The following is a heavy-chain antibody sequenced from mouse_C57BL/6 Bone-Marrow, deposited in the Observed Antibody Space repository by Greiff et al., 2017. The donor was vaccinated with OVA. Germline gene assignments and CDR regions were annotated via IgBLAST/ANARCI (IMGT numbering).Heavy chain of an antibody. V-gene: IGHV5-4*03. CDR1: GFTFSSYA. Sequence: EVKLVESGGGLVKPGGSLKLSCAASGFTFSSYAMSWVRQTPEKRLEWVATISDGGSYTYYPDNVKGRFTISRDNAKNNLYLHMSHLKSEDTAMYYCARANWYYFDYWGQGTTLTVSS. CDR3: ARANWYYFDY. D-gene: IGHD4-1*01. J-gene: IGHJ2*01. CDR2: ISDGGSYT.